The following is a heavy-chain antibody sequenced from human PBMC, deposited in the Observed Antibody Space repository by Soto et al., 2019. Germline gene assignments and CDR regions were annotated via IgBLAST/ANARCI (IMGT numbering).Heavy chain of an antibody. V-gene: IGHV3-7*01. J-gene: IGHJ4*02. Sequence: GGSLRLSCAVSGFTFSSYWMSWVRQAPGRGLEWVATIAHDGSEKFYVDSVKGRFTISRDNTKNSLYLQMNSLRAEETAVYYCARESNAHFDYWGQGTMVTVSS. CDR2: IAHDGSEK. D-gene: IGHD7-27*01. CDR3: ARESNAHFDY. CDR1: GFTFSSYW.